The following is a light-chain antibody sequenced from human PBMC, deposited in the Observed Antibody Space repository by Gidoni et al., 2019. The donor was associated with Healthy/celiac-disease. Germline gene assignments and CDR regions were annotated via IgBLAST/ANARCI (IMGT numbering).Light chain of an antibody. J-gene: IGKJ2*01. Sequence: DIVLTQSPATLSLSPGERATLSCRASQSVSSSLAWYQQKPGQAPMLLIYDASSRATGIPARFSGSGSGTDFTLTISSLEPEDFAVYYCQQRSNWPYTFGQGTKLEIK. CDR3: QQRSNWPYT. CDR2: DAS. V-gene: IGKV3-11*01. CDR1: QSVSSS.